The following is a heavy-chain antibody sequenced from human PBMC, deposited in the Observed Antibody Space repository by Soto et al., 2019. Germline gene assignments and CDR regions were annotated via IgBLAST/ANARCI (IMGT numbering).Heavy chain of an antibody. J-gene: IGHJ4*02. CDR1: GGSISSGGYY. CDR2: IYYSWST. CDR3: ARDSSRGFDY. Sequence: SETLSLTCTVSGGSISSGGYYWSWIRQHPGKGLEWIAYIYYSWSTYYNPSLKSRVTISVDTSKNQFSLKLSSVTAADTAVYYCARDSSRGFDYWGQGTLVTVSS. V-gene: IGHV4-31*03. D-gene: IGHD6-13*01.